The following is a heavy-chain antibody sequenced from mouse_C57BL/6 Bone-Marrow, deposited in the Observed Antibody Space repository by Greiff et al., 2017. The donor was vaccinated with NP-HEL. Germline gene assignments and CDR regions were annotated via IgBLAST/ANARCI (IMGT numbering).Heavy chain of an antibody. Sequence: VQLQQSGAELVKPGASVKLSCTASGFNIKDYYMHWVKQRTEQGLEWIGRIDPEDGETKYAPNFQGKATITADTSSNTAYLQLSSLTSEDTAVYYCARGYGSSYEAMDYWGQGTSVTVSA. J-gene: IGHJ4*01. CDR1: GFNIKDYY. CDR3: ARGYGSSYEAMDY. V-gene: IGHV14-2*01. CDR2: IDPEDGET. D-gene: IGHD1-1*01.